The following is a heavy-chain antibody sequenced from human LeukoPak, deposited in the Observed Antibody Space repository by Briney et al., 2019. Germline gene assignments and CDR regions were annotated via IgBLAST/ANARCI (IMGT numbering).Heavy chain of an antibody. J-gene: IGHJ3*02. Sequence: PGGSLRLSCAASGFPFSDYYMSWIRQAPGKGLEWVSYISTSTSYTNYADSVKGRFTISRDNAKNSLYLQMNSLRADDTAVYYCARDLNYGYGAFDIWGQGTMVTVSS. D-gene: IGHD5-18*01. V-gene: IGHV3-11*05. CDR1: GFPFSDYY. CDR3: ARDLNYGYGAFDI. CDR2: ISTSTSYT.